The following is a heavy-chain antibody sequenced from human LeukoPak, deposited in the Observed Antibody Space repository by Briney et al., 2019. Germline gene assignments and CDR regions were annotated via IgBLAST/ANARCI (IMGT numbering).Heavy chain of an antibody. D-gene: IGHD6-13*01. CDR2: IYHSGSA. Sequence: SETLSLTCAVSGYSLSSGYYRGWIRQPPGKGLEWIGSIYHSGSAYYNPSLKSRVTISVDTPKNQFSLKLSSVTAADTAVYYCAESPGIAAAGAGYWGQGTLVTVSS. J-gene: IGHJ4*02. V-gene: IGHV4-38-2*01. CDR1: GYSLSSGYY. CDR3: AESPGIAAAGAGY.